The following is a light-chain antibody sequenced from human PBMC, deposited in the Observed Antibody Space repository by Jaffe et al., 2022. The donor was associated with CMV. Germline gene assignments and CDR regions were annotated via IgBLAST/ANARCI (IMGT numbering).Light chain of an antibody. J-gene: IGKJ5*01. CDR3: QLYNNWLIT. Sequence: EIVLTQSPGTLSLSPGERATLSCRASQNVSSSYLAWYQQKPGQAPRLLIYGASTRATGIPARFSGSGSGTEFTLTITSLQSEDFAVYYCQLYNNWLITFGQGTRLEIK. V-gene: IGKV3-15*01. CDR2: GAS. CDR1: QNVSSSY.